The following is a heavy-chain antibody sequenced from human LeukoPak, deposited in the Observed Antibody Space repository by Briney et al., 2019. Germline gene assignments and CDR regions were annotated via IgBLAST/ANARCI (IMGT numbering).Heavy chain of an antibody. V-gene: IGHV1-2*02. CDR2: INPGSGGT. D-gene: IGHD3-9*01. Sequence: EASVKVSCKGSGYTFTGPYIHWVRQAPRQGPEWMGWINPGSGGTDYAQKFLGRITMTRDTSISTAYMELSSLASDDTAVYYCARDQCNSGVLTGYLYWGQGALVTVSS. CDR1: GYTFTGPY. CDR3: ARDQCNSGVLTGYLY. J-gene: IGHJ4*02.